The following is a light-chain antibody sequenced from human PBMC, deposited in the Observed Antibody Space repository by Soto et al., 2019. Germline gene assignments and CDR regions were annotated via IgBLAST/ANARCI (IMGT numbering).Light chain of an antibody. CDR3: QQRSNWPPT. J-gene: IGKJ5*01. V-gene: IGKV1-39*01. CDR1: QSIGKF. CDR2: AAS. Sequence: DFEPTQSPSSLSAFVGDRVTIPCRASQSIGKFLSWYQQKPGTAPKLLIYAASSLQSGVPSRFSGSGSGTDFTLTISSLEPEDFAVYYCQQRSNWPPTFGQGTRLEIK.